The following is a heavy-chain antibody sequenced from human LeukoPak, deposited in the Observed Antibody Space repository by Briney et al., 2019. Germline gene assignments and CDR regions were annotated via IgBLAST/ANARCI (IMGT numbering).Heavy chain of an antibody. CDR2: IYSGGST. V-gene: IGHV3-53*01. J-gene: IGHJ1*01. CDR3: AKGFRLLVVVAADFQH. Sequence: GGSLRLSCAASGFTVSSNYMSWVRQAPGKGLEWVSIIYSGGSTFYADSVKGRFTISRDNSKNTLYLQMNSLRAEDTAVYYCAKGFRLLVVVAADFQHWGQGTLVTVSS. D-gene: IGHD2-15*01. CDR1: GFTVSSNY.